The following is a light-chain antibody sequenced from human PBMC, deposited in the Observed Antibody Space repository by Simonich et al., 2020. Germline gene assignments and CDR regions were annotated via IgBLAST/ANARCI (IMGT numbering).Light chain of an antibody. CDR3: MQGTHWPPT. CDR1: QSLVHSDGNTY. V-gene: IGKV2-30*02. J-gene: IGKJ1*01. Sequence: DVVMTQSPLSLPVTLGQPASISGRSSQSLVHSDGNTYLNWFQQRPGQSPRRLLYKVSNRDSGVPDRFSGSGSGTDFTLKISRVEAEDVGVYYCMQGTHWPPTFGQGTKVEIK. CDR2: KVS.